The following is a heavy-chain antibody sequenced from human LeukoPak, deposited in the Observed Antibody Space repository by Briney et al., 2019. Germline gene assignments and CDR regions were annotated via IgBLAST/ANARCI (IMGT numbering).Heavy chain of an antibody. V-gene: IGHV3-23*01. CDR3: AKDPIFSGSYGVFDS. CDR1: GFTVSSNY. J-gene: IGHJ4*02. D-gene: IGHD1-26*01. CDR2: IIDSGNSL. Sequence: GGSLRLSCAASGFTVSSNYMSWVRQAPGKGLEWVSTIIDSGNSLYYADSVEGRFTISRDNSKNTLYLQMNSLRAGDTAVYYCAKDPIFSGSYGVFDSWGQGTLVTVSS.